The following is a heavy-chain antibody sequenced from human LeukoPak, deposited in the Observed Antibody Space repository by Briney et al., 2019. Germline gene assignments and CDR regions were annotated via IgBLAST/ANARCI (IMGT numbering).Heavy chain of an antibody. V-gene: IGHV1-2*02. CDR2: INPNSGGT. Sequence: GASVMVSCKASGYSLTAYYMHWVRQAPGQGLEWMGWINPNSGGTNYAQKFQGRVTLTRDTSISTAYMELSRLRYDDTAIYYCASTTMGFCSGGSCYSTFFDYWGQGTLRT. D-gene: IGHD2-15*01. CDR1: GYSLTAYY. J-gene: IGHJ4*02. CDR3: ASTTMGFCSGGSCYSTFFDY.